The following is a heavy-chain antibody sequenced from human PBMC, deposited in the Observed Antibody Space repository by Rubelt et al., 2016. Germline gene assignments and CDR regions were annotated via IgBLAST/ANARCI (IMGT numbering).Heavy chain of an antibody. CDR3: ARHPGGYNFHY. J-gene: IGHJ4*02. CDR1: GGSFSGYY. Sequence: QVQLQQWGAGLLKPSETLSLTCAVYGGSFSGYYWSWIRQPPGKGLEWIGSIYYSGSTYYNPSLKSRVTISVDTSKNQFSLKLSSVTAADTAVYYCARHPGGYNFHYWGQGTLVTVSS. CDR2: IYYSGST. D-gene: IGHD5-24*01. V-gene: IGHV4-34*01.